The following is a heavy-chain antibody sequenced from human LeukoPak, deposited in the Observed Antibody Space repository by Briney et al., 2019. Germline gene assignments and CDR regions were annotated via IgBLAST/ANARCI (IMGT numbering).Heavy chain of an antibody. V-gene: IGHV3-23*01. Sequence: GGSLRLSCAASGFTFDNYAMSWVRLAPGKGLEWVSTVSGSGGGTYYADSVKGRFTISRDNSKNTVNLQMNSLRAEDTAVYYCAKRIGSCNNIRCLYFDHWGQGAPVTVSP. CDR2: VSGSGGGT. CDR3: AKRIGSCNNIRCLYFDH. D-gene: IGHD2-2*01. CDR1: GFTFDNYA. J-gene: IGHJ4*02.